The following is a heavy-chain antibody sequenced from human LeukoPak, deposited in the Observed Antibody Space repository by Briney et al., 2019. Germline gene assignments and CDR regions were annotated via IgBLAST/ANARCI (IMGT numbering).Heavy chain of an antibody. D-gene: IGHD1-7*01. CDR2: ISDNGGRT. V-gene: IGHV3-23*01. J-gene: IGHJ4*02. CDR1: GFTFSSYG. Sequence: GGSLRLSCAASGFTFSSYGMTWVRQAPGKGLEWVSAISDNGGRTFYADSVKGRFTISRDNAKNSLYLQMNSLRVEDTAVYYCARAHNWKYGTFDYWGQGTLVTVSS. CDR3: ARAHNWKYGTFDY.